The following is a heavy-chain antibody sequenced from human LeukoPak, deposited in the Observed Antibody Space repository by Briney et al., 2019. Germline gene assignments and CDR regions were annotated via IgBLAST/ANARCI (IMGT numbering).Heavy chain of an antibody. CDR2: IYYSGST. V-gene: IGHV4-59*01. D-gene: IGHD1-26*01. CDR3: ARGGGSPEF. Sequence: PSETLSLTCTVSGGSISSYYWSWIRQPPGKGLEWIGYIYYSGSTNYNASLTNRVTISVDTSKNQFSLKLSSVTAADTAVYYCARGGGSPEFWGQGTQVTVSS. J-gene: IGHJ4*02. CDR1: GGSISSYY.